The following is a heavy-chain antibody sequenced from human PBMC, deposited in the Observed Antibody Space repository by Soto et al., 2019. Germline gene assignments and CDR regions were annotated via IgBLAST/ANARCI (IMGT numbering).Heavy chain of an antibody. V-gene: IGHV4-39*01. CDR3: TSYKFYYYYMDV. Sequence: SETLSLTCTVSGGSISSSSYYWGWIRQPPGKGLEWIGSIYYSGSTYYNPSLKSRVTISVDTSKNQFSLKLSSVTAADTAVYYCTSYKFYYYYMDVWGKGTTVTVSS. CDR2: IYYSGST. D-gene: IGHD1-20*01. CDR1: GGSISSSSYY. J-gene: IGHJ6*03.